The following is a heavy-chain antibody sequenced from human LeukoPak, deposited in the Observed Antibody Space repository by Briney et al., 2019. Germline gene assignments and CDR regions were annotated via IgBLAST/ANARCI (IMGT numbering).Heavy chain of an antibody. CDR1: GYTFITSS. CDR2: ITVASGNT. Sequence: ASVKVSCKTLGYTFITSSIYWVRQAPGQRLEWLGWITVASGNTRYSENLQGRITLTRDTSANTAYMELRNLRTEDTAVYYCVGGSLGYWGQGTLVTVSP. CDR3: VGGSLGY. V-gene: IGHV1-3*01. J-gene: IGHJ4*02.